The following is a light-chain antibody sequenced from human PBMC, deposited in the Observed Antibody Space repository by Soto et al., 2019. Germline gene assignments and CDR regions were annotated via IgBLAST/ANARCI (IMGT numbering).Light chain of an antibody. Sequence: EIVLTQSPATLSLSPGERATLSCRASQSVSRYLAWYQQKPGQAPRLLIYDAYNRATGIPARFSGSGSGTDFTLTISSLEPEEFAVYYCQQRSDWPSTFGGGTKVQIK. V-gene: IGKV3-11*01. J-gene: IGKJ4*01. CDR1: QSVSRY. CDR2: DAY. CDR3: QQRSDWPST.